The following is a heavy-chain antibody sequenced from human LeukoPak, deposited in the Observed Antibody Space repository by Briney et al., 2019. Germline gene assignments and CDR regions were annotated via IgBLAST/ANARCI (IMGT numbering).Heavy chain of an antibody. V-gene: IGHV3-7*01. CDR2: IKEDGSIK. CDR3: ASFGILVSWGAFDI. J-gene: IGHJ3*02. Sequence: GGSLRLSCAASGFTFSNYWMSRVRQAPGKGPEWVASIKEDGSIKYYVDSVKGRFTISRDNAKNSLYLQMSSLRAEDTAVYYCASFGILVSWGAFDIWGQGTMVTVSS. CDR1: GFTFSNYW. D-gene: IGHD5/OR15-5a*01.